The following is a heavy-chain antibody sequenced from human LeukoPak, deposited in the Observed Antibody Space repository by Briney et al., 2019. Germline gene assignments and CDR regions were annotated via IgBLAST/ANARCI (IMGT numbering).Heavy chain of an antibody. CDR3: ARGAPSIAVAGTPDY. V-gene: IGHV4-39*07. CDR1: GGSISSSSYY. CDR2: IYYSGST. D-gene: IGHD6-19*01. J-gene: IGHJ4*02. Sequence: SETLSLTCTVSGGSISSSSYYWGWIRQPPGKGLEWIGSIYYSGSTYYNPSLKSRVTISVDTSKNQFSLKLSSVTAADTAVYYCARGAPSIAVAGTPDYWGQGTLVTVSS.